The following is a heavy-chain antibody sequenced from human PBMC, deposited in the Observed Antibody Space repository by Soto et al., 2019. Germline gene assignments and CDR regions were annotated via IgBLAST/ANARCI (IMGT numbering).Heavy chain of an antibody. CDR2: IGGRGGST. V-gene: IGHV3-23*01. CDR1: GFSFSSYA. J-gene: IGHJ5*02. D-gene: IGHD3-3*01. CDR3: AKKGDYDFWSSSKNCPDP. Sequence: GGSLRLSCAASGFSFSSYAISWVRQAPGKGLEWVSSIGGRGGSTYYADSVKGRFTISRDNSKNTVYLQMNSLRVEDTAVYYCAKKGDYDFWSSSKNCPDPWAQET.